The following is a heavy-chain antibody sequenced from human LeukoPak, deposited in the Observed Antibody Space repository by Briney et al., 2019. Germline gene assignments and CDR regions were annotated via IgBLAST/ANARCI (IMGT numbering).Heavy chain of an antibody. CDR1: GGSISSSSYY. Sequence: SETLSLTCTVSGGSISSSSYYWGWIRQPPGKGLEWIGSIYYSGSTYYNPSLKSRVTISVDTSKNQFSLKLSSVTAADTAVYYCARDNHDFWSGYYTGWYYFDYWGQGTLVTVSS. D-gene: IGHD3-3*01. CDR3: ARDNHDFWSGYYTGWYYFDY. V-gene: IGHV4-39*07. J-gene: IGHJ4*02. CDR2: IYYSGST.